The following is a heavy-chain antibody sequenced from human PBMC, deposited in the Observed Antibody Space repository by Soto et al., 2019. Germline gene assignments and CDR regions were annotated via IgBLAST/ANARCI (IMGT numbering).Heavy chain of an antibody. CDR2: IVPIYRTA. Sequence: SVKVSCKASGGTFSSYRINWVRQAPGQGLEWVGGIVPIYRTADYAQKFQGRVTITADESARTSYMELRSLESQDTAVYYCVRGSGAKLSSSWGQGTLVTVSS. J-gene: IGHJ4*02. V-gene: IGHV1-69*13. CDR3: VRGSGAKLSSS. D-gene: IGHD6-13*01. CDR1: GGTFSSYR.